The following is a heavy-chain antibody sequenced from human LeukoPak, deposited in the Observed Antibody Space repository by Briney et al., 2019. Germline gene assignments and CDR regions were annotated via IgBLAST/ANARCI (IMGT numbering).Heavy chain of an antibody. CDR1: GGSISSYY. V-gene: IGHV4-59*08. CDR2: IYYSGST. CDR3: ARHRQDTAMVPNFDY. Sequence: SETLSLTCTVSGGSISSYYWGWIRQPPGKGLEWIGYIYYSGSTNYNPSLKSRVTISVDTTKNQFSLKLSSVTAADTAVYYCARHRQDTAMVPNFDYWGQGTLVTVSS. D-gene: IGHD5-18*01. J-gene: IGHJ4*02.